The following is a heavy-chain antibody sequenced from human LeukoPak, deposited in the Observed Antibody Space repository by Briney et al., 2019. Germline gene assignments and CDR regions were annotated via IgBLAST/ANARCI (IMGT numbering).Heavy chain of an antibody. CDR3: ARDTYCSGGSCPNWFDP. Sequence: GASVKVSCKASGYTFTGYYMHWVRQAPGQGLEWMGWINPNSGGTNYAQKFQGRVTMTRDTSISTAYMELSRLRSDDTAVYYCARDTYCSGGSCPNWFDPWGQGTLVTVSS. V-gene: IGHV1-2*02. CDR2: INPNSGGT. J-gene: IGHJ5*02. D-gene: IGHD2-15*01. CDR1: GYTFTGYY.